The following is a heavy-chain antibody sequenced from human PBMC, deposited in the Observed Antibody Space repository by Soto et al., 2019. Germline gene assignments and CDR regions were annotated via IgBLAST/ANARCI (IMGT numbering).Heavy chain of an antibody. D-gene: IGHD2-15*01. CDR3: VRWVAGGGARWFDP. CDR1: GYSFTSYW. J-gene: IGHJ5*02. CDR2: IDPSASNT. V-gene: IGHV5-10-1*01. Sequence: PGESLKISCQASGYSFTSYWISWVRQMPGKGLEWMGMIDPSASNTNYSPSFQGHVTISADKSINTAYVQWSSLKASDTAMYYCVRWVAGGGARWFDPWGQGTRVTVSS.